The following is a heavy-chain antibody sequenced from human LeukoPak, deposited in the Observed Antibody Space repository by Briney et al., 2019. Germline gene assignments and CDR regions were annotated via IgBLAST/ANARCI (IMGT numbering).Heavy chain of an antibody. CDR2: INWSGGSI. V-gene: IGHV3-20*04. J-gene: IGHJ6*03. Sequence: GGPLRLSCAASGFTLYDYGMIWVRHAPGEGLEWVTDINWSGGSIVYADSVKGRFPIPRDNAKNSLYPKVHSLRAGDTALYYSARARNGDILTGHTPSWDYYMDVWGKGTTVTVSS. D-gene: IGHD3-9*01. CDR3: ARARNGDILTGHTPSWDYYMDV. CDR1: GFTLYDYG.